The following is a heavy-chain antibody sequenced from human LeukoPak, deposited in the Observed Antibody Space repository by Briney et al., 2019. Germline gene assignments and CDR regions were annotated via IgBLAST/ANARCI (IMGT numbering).Heavy chain of an antibody. CDR1: GGSISSYY. CDR2: IYYSGST. CDR3: ASLAGGDGSNLGAYFDY. D-gene: IGHD5-24*01. Sequence: SETLSLTCTVSGGSISSYYWSWIRQPPGKGLEWIGYIYYSGSTNYNPSLKSRVTISVDTSKNQFSLKLSPVTAADTVVYYCASLAGGDGSNLGAYFDYWGQGTLVTVSS. V-gene: IGHV4-59*01. J-gene: IGHJ4*02.